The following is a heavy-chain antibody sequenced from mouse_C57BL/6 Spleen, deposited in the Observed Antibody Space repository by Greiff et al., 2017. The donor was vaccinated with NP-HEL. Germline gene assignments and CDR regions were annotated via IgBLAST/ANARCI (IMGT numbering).Heavy chain of an antibody. CDR3: ARSDGYYGWFAY. V-gene: IGHV1-66*01. CDR2: IYPGSGNT. Sequence: VQLQQSGPELVKPGASVKISCKASGYSFTSYYIHWVKQRPGQGLEWIGWIYPGSGNTKYNEKFKGKATLTADTSSSTAYMQLSSLTSEDSAVYYCARSDGYYGWFAYWGQGTLVTVSA. D-gene: IGHD2-3*01. CDR1: GYSFTSYY. J-gene: IGHJ3*01.